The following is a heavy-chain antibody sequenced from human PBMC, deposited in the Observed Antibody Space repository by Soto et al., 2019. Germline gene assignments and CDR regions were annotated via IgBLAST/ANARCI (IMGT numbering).Heavy chain of an antibody. Sequence: SETLSLTCTVSDGSVSSGSYYLTWIRQPPGKGLEWIGYIYSSWSTLYNPSLKSRVIISLDTSMNQFSLKLSSVTAADTAVYYCARDSLALFDSWGQGTLVTVSS. CDR1: DGSVSSGSYY. D-gene: IGHD5-12*01. J-gene: IGHJ4*02. V-gene: IGHV4-61*01. CDR3: ARDSLALFDS. CDR2: IYSSWST.